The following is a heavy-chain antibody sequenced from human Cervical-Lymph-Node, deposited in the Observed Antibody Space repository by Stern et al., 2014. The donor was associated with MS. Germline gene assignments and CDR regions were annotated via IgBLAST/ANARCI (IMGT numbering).Heavy chain of an antibody. D-gene: IGHD1-26*01. J-gene: IGHJ5*02. CDR3: ATTRWDLFTWNWFDP. V-gene: IGHV4-61*02. Sequence: QVQLVESGPGLVKPSQTLSLTCTVSGGSISSSGYYWSWIRQPADKGLEWIGRIHDSGSTYYNPSLKSRVTISMDTAKNQFSLKLTSVTAPDTAVYYCATTRWDLFTWNWFDPWGQGTLVTVSS. CDR1: GGSISSSGYY. CDR2: IHDSGST.